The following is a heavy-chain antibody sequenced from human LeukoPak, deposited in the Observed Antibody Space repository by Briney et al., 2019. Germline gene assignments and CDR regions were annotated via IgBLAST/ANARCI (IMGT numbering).Heavy chain of an antibody. V-gene: IGHV1-69*05. Sequence: SVKVSCKASGGTFSSYAISWVRQAPGQGLEWTGGIIPIFGTANYAQKFQGRVTITTDESTSTAYMELSSLRSEDTAVYYCARDRAYSYGYYYYYMDVWGKGTTVTVSS. CDR1: GGTFSSYA. J-gene: IGHJ6*03. D-gene: IGHD5-18*01. CDR3: ARDRAYSYGYYYYYMDV. CDR2: IIPIFGTA.